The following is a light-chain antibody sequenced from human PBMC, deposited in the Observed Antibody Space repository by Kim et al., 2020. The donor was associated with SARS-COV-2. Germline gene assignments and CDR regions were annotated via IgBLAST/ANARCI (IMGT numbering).Light chain of an antibody. CDR2: DAA. J-gene: IGKJ2*01. V-gene: IGKV3-15*01. CDR3: WQYNNWCPYT. Sequence: VSPGEEAALSCCSTRSVGSSLVWCQQKPGRAARRLIYDAATRGASILASFSSSRSGAEFTLIISSLQSAEFAVYYCWQYNNWCPYTFGQGTKLEI. CDR1: RSVGSS.